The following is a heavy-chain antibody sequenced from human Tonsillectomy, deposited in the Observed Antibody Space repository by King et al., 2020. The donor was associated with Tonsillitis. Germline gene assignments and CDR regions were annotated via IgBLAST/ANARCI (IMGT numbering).Heavy chain of an antibody. CDR1: GGSISGNY. Sequence: VQLQESGPGLVKPSETLSLTCAVSGGSISGNYWNWIRQPAGKGLEWIGRIYTRGNPDYNPSLESRVTMSIDTSKNQFALNLSSVTAADTAVYYCARGDFRVTPFDCWGQGALVTVSS. CDR3: ARGDFRVTPFDC. CDR2: IYTRGNP. D-gene: IGHD4-23*01. J-gene: IGHJ4*02. V-gene: IGHV4-4*07.